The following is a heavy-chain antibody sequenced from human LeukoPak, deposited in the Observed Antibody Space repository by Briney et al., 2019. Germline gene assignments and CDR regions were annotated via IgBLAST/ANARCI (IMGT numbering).Heavy chain of an antibody. CDR2: ISSSGDYI. V-gene: IGHV3-21*01. D-gene: IGHD2-2*02. CDR1: GFTFSSYE. Sequence: PGGSLRLSCVPCGFTFSSYEMNWVRQAPGKGLEWVSSISSSGDYISYADSVTGLFTISRDNAKKSLYLQMNILRAEDTAVYYWARDPIYTFDGPEYFQHWGQGTLVTVSS. J-gene: IGHJ1*01. CDR3: ARDPIYTFDGPEYFQH.